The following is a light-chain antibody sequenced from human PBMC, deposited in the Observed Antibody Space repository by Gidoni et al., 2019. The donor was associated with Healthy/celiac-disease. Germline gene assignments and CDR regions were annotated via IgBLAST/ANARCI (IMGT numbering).Light chain of an antibody. CDR2: DAS. V-gene: IGKV3-11*01. Sequence: EIVLTQSPATLSLSPGERATLSCRASQSVSSYLAWYQQKPGQAPRLLIYDASNRATGIPARSSGSGSGTAFTLTLSSLEPEDFAVYYCQQRSNWPLFTFXPXTKVXIK. CDR1: QSVSSY. J-gene: IGKJ3*01. CDR3: QQRSNWPLFT.